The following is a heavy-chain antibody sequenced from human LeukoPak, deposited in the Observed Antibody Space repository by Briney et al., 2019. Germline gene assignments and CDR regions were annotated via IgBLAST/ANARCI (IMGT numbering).Heavy chain of an antibody. J-gene: IGHJ4*02. CDR3: ARERRAWGEDF. D-gene: IGHD3-16*01. CDR2: ISGYNHNT. V-gene: IGHV1-18*01. CDR1: GYTFTSYG. Sequence: ASVKVSCKASGYTFTSYGISWVRQAPGQGLEWMGWISGYNHNTNYAQKLQGRVTVTTDTSTSTVYMELNSLGSEDTAVYYCARERRAWGEDFWGQGTLVTVSS.